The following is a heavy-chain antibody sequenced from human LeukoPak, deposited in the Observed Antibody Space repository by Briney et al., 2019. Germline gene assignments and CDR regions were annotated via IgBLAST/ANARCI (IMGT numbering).Heavy chain of an antibody. J-gene: IGHJ4*02. CDR3: AKDLGSSGWYIDY. D-gene: IGHD6-19*01. CDR1: GFTFSSYA. Sequence: GGSLRLSCAASGFTFSSYAMSWVRQAPGKGLEWVSAISGSGGSKYYADSVKGRFTISRDNSKNTLYVQMNSLRAEDTAVYYCAKDLGSSGWYIDYWGQGTLVTVSS. CDR2: ISGSGGSK. V-gene: IGHV3-23*01.